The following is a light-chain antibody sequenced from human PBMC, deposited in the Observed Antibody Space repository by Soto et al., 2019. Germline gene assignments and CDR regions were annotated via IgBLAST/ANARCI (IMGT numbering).Light chain of an antibody. J-gene: IGLJ1*01. CDR2: DVS. Sequence: QSVLTQPRSVSGSPGQSVTISCTGTSSDVGGYNYVSWYQQHPGKAPKLMIYDVSKRPSGVPDRFSGSKSGNTASLTISGPQAEDEADYYCCSYAGSYVVGTGTKVTV. V-gene: IGLV2-11*01. CDR1: SSDVGGYNY. CDR3: CSYAGSYV.